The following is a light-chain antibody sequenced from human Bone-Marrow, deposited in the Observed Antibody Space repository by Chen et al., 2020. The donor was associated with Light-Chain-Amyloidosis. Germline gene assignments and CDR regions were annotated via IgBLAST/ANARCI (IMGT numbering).Light chain of an antibody. CDR1: SSDVGGDNH. Sequence: QSALTQPASVSGSPGQSITISCTRTSSDVGGDNHVSWYQQHPDNAPKLMMYEVTNRPSWVPDRFSGSKSDNTASLTISGLQTEDEADYFCSSYTITNTRVFGSGTRVTVL. V-gene: IGLV2-14*01. J-gene: IGLJ1*01. CDR2: EVT. CDR3: SSYTITNTRV.